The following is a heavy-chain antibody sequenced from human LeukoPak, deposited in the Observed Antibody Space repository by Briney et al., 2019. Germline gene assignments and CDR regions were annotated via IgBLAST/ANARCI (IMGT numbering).Heavy chain of an antibody. CDR3: VRGWFDF. Sequence: GGSLRLSCATSGSTFSSYTMSWVRQAPGKGLEWVSSISSGSGYIKYADSVKGRFTISRDNAENSVFLQMSSLRVDDTALYYCVRGWFDFWGQGTPVTVSS. V-gene: IGHV3-21*01. J-gene: IGHJ5*01. CDR1: GSTFSSYT. CDR2: ISSGSGYI.